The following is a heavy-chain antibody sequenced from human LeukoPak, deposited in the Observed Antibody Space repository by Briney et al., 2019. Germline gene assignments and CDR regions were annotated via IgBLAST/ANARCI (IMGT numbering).Heavy chain of an antibody. CDR2: INPNSGGT. CDR1: GYTFTSYG. V-gene: IGHV1-2*02. D-gene: IGHD1-20*01. J-gene: IGHJ5*02. CDR3: ARVVTGTTSRPHWFDP. Sequence: GASVKVSCKASGYTFTSYGISWVRQAPGQGLEWMGWINPNSGGTNYAQKFQGRVTMTRDTSISTAYMELSRLRSDDTAVYYCARVVTGTTSRPHWFDPWGQGTLVTVSS.